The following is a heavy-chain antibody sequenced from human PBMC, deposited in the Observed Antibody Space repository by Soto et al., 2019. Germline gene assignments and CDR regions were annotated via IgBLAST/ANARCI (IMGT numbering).Heavy chain of an antibody. J-gene: IGHJ2*01. D-gene: IGHD3-10*02. CDR1: LLSISSGFY. Sequence: PSRPLSLTCSVSLLSISSGFYRGWIRQSPGKGLEWIGSIYYSGGIYYNPSLRSRISVALDTSKNQFSLKLSSVSAADTAVYYWSTWRCSPCKYF. V-gene: IGHV4-38-2*01. CDR3: STWRCSPCKYF. CDR2: IYYSGGI.